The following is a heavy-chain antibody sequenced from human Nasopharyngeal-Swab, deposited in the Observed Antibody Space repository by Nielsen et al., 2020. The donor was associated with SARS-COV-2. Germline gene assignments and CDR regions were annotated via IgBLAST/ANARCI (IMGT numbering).Heavy chain of an antibody. J-gene: IGHJ4*02. V-gene: IGHV3-30*03. Sequence: GESLKISCAASGFTFSSYGMHWVRQAPGKGLEWVSVISYDGSTTYYADSVKGRFTISRDNSKNTLYLQMNSLRAGDTAVYYCAREGLEQRVFDYWGQGTLVTVSS. CDR3: AREGLEQRVFDY. CDR1: GFTFSSYG. CDR2: ISYDGSTT. D-gene: IGHD1/OR15-1a*01.